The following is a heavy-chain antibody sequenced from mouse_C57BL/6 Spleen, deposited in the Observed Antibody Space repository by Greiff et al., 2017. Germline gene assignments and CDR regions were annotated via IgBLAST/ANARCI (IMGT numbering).Heavy chain of an antibody. J-gene: IGHJ2*01. D-gene: IGHD2-4*01. CDR1: GISITTGNYR. V-gene: IGHV3-5*01. CDR2: IYYSGTI. CDR3: AREKDYGDYFDY. Sequence: VQLKESGPGLVKPSQTVFLTCTVTGISITTGNYRWSWIRQFPGNKLEWIGYIYYSGTITYNPSLTSRTTITRDTPQNQFFLEMNSLTAEDTATYYCAREKDYGDYFDYWGQGTTLTVSS.